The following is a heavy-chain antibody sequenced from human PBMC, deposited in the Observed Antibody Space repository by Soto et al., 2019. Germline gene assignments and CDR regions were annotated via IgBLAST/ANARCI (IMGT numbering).Heavy chain of an antibody. CDR3: ARADTIYGDYPTRDYYYGMDV. Sequence: PGESLKISCKGSGYSFTSYWISWVRQMPGKGLEWMGRIDPSDSYTNYSPSFQGHVTISADKSISTAYLQWSSLKASDTAMYYCARADTIYGDYPTRDYYYGMDVWGQGTTVTVSS. V-gene: IGHV5-10-1*01. CDR2: IDPSDSYT. D-gene: IGHD4-17*01. J-gene: IGHJ6*02. CDR1: GYSFTSYW.